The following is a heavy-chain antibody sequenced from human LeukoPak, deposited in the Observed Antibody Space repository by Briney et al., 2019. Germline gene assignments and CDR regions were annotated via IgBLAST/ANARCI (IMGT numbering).Heavy chain of an antibody. V-gene: IGHV4-34*01. CDR3: ARGRSTITYYYDSSGGGAFDI. CDR1: GGSFSGYY. D-gene: IGHD3-22*01. Sequence: SETLSLTCAVYGGSFSGYYWSWIRQPPGKGLEWIGEINHSGSTNYNPSLKSRVTISVDTSKNQFSLKLSSVTAADTAVYYCARGRSTITYYYDSSGGGAFDIWGQGTMVTVSS. J-gene: IGHJ3*02. CDR2: INHSGST.